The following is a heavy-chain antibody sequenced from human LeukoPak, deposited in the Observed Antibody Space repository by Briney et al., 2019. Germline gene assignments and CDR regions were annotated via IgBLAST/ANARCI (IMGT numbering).Heavy chain of an antibody. CDR2: IYYSGST. CDR1: GGSISSSSYY. Sequence: SSETLSLTCTASGGSISSSSYYWGWIRQPPGKGLEWIGSIYYSGSTYYNPSLTSRVTISVDTSKNQFSLKLSSVTAADTAVYYCARLIHDFWSGYYDYWGQGTLVTVSS. CDR3: ARLIHDFWSGYYDY. J-gene: IGHJ4*02. D-gene: IGHD3-3*01. V-gene: IGHV4-39*01.